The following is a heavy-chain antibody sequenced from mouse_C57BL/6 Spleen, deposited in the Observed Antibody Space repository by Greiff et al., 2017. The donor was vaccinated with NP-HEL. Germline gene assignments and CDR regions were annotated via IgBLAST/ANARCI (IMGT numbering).Heavy chain of an antibody. CDR2: INPSTGGT. D-gene: IGHD1-1*01. Sequence: QVQLQQPGTELVKPGASVKLSCKASGYTFTSYWMHWVKQRPGQGLEWIGNINPSTGGTNYNEKFKSKATLTVYKSSCTAYMQLSSLTSEEYGVYYWARLTTVVPDFDYWGQGTTLTVSS. V-gene: IGHV1-53*01. CDR3: ARLTTVVPDFDY. CDR1: GYTFTSYW. J-gene: IGHJ2*01.